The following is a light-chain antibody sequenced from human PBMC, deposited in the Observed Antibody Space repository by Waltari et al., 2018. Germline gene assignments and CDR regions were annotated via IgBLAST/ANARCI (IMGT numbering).Light chain of an antibody. J-gene: IGKJ1*01. CDR2: WAS. CDR1: QSVLRTSSNKNF. CDR3: QQYDSFPRT. Sequence: DIVMTQSPDSLTLSLGERATISCKSSQSVLRTSSNKNFLAWYQQKSGQPPKLLFYWASTRESGVPDRFSGSGSGTDFTLTISSLQADDAAVYFCQQYDSFPRTFGQGTRLAI. V-gene: IGKV4-1*01.